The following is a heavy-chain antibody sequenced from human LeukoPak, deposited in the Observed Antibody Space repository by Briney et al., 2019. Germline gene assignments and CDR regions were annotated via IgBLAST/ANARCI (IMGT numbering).Heavy chain of an antibody. V-gene: IGHV4-30-2*01. CDR2: IYHSGST. J-gene: IGHJ4*02. D-gene: IGHD4-17*01. CDR1: GGSISSGGYS. Sequence: PSQTLSLTCAVSGGSISSGGYSWSWIRQPPGKGLEWIGYIYHSGSTYYNPSLKSRVTISVDRSKNQFFLKLSSVTAADTAVYYCARAIGDDYGDYFDYWGQGTLVTVSS. CDR3: ARAIGDDYGDYFDY.